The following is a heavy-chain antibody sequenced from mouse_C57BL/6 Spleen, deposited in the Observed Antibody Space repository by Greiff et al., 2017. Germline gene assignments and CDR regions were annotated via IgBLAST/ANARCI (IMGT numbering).Heavy chain of an antibody. J-gene: IGHJ2*01. D-gene: IGHD1-1*01. CDR3: ARELITTVVAFDY. CDR1: GYTFTSYW. Sequence: VQLQQPGAELVKPGASVKLSCKASGYTFTSYWMHWVKQRPGQGLEWIGMIHPNSGSTNYNEKFKSKATLTVDKSSCTAYMQLSSLTSEDSAVYYCARELITTVVAFDYWGQGTTLTVSS. V-gene: IGHV1-64*01. CDR2: IHPNSGST.